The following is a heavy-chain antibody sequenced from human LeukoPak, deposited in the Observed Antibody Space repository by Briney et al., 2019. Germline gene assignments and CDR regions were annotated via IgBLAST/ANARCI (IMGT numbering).Heavy chain of an antibody. D-gene: IGHD3-22*01. J-gene: IGHJ4*02. CDR1: GFSLITTGEC. V-gene: IGHV2-5*02. Sequence: ESGPTMVNPTQTLTLTCTFSGFSLITTGECVGWIRQPPGKPLEWLALIYWDDDKRYSPSLKSRPTITKDTSKNQVVLTMTNMDPVDTATYYCAHNLAHDSSGYPFDYWGQGTLVTVSS. CDR3: AHNLAHDSSGYPFDY. CDR2: IYWDDDK.